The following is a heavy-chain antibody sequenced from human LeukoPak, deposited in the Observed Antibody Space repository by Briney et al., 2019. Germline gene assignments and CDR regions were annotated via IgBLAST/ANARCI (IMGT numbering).Heavy chain of an antibody. J-gene: IGHJ4*02. Sequence: GGSLRLSCAASGFTFSSHAMSWVRQAPGKGLEWVSAISGSGSNTYYADSVKGRFTISRDNSKNTLYLQMNSLRVEDTAVYYCARGAGYNYPYYFDYWGQGTLVTVSS. CDR2: ISGSGSNT. CDR1: GFTFSSHA. D-gene: IGHD5-24*01. CDR3: ARGAGYNYPYYFDY. V-gene: IGHV3-23*01.